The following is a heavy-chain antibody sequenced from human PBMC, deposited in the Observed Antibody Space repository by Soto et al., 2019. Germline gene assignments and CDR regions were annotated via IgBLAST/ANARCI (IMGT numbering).Heavy chain of an antibody. Sequence: ASVKVSFKASGYTFIDYYIHWLRQAPGQGFEWMGRISPRSGGTSYAQKFQGRVTMTWDTSLNTAYMELSSLISGDTAVYYCARPPGYISDWYYFDLWGQGTLVTVSS. CDR1: GYTFIDYY. D-gene: IGHD3-9*01. CDR3: ARPPGYISDWYYFDL. CDR2: ISPRSGGT. J-gene: IGHJ4*02. V-gene: IGHV1-2*02.